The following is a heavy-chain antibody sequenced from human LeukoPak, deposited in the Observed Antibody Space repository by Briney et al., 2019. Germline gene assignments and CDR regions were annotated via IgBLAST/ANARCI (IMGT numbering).Heavy chain of an antibody. J-gene: IGHJ4*02. D-gene: IGHD6-13*01. Sequence: PGGSLTLSCTTSGFTFTLYWMAWIRQSPGKGLEWVTNINQDESQQYYLESVEGRFTVSRDNARNSVCLHMNNLRVEDTAVYYCSNGIYSPSYWGRGTLVTVSS. CDR2: INQDESQQ. V-gene: IGHV3-7*01. CDR3: SNGIYSPSY. CDR1: GFTFTLYW.